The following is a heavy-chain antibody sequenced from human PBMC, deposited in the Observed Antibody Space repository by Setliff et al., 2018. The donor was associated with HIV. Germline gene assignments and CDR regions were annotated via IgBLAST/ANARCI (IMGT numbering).Heavy chain of an antibody. CDR2: IYHGGTT. Sequence: SETLSLTCAVSGYSISSGYYWAWIRQPPGKGLEWIGSIYHGGTTYYNPYLKSRSTISEDTSKNQFSLSLSSVTAADTAVYYCVRDPPLTPTDADHPFDIWGQGTMVTVSS. CDR1: GYSISSGYY. CDR3: VRDPPLTPTDADHPFDI. V-gene: IGHV4-38-2*02. J-gene: IGHJ3*02. D-gene: IGHD2-21*02.